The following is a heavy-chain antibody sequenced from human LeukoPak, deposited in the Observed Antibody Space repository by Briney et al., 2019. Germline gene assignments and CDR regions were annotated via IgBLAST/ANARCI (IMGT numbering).Heavy chain of an antibody. Sequence: ASVKVSCKASGYTFTSYGISWVRQAPGQGLEWMGWISAYNGNTNYAQKLQGRVTMTTDTSTSTAYMELRSLRSDDTAVYYCARDSPLYYYDSSGEPIDYWGQGTLVTVSS. D-gene: IGHD3-22*01. V-gene: IGHV1-18*01. CDR3: ARDSPLYYYDSSGEPIDY. J-gene: IGHJ4*02. CDR1: GYTFTSYG. CDR2: ISAYNGNT.